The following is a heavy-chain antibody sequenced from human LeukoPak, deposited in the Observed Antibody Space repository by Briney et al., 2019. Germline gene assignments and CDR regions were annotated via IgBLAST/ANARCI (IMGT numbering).Heavy chain of an antibody. CDR2: YSGST. CDR3: ARSSYGAGSKPYWVDY. Sequence: SETLSRTRTVSGGSISSRSYYWACIRQPPGKGLEYIGSYSGSTYYNPSLKSRVTISVDTSKKQFSLKPSSVTAADTAVYYCARSSYGAGSKPYWVDYWGQGTLVTVSS. J-gene: IGHJ4*02. CDR1: GGSISSRSYY. D-gene: IGHD3-10*01. V-gene: IGHV4-39*01.